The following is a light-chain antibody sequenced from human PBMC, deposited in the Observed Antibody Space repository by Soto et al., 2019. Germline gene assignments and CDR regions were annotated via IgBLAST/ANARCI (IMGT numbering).Light chain of an antibody. CDR3: GTWDSSLSAVV. J-gene: IGLJ2*01. V-gene: IGLV1-51*01. Sequence: QSALTQPPSVSAAPGQKVTISCSGSSSNIGNNYVSWYQQLPGTAPKLLIYDSNKRPSGIPDRFSGSKSGTSATLGITGLPAGDEADYYCGTWDSSLSAVVFGGGTKVTVL. CDR2: DSN. CDR1: SSNIGNNY.